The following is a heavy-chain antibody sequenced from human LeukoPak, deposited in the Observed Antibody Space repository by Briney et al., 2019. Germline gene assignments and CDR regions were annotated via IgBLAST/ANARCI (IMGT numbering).Heavy chain of an antibody. D-gene: IGHD3-22*01. CDR2: IYYSGST. Sequence: ETLSLTCTVSGGSISSSSYYWGWIRQPPGKGLEWIGSIYYSGSTYYNPSLKSRVSISVDTSKNQFSLKLSSVTAADTAVYYCARRGYDSSGYYYLVWGQGTLVTVSS. J-gene: IGHJ4*02. CDR3: ARRGYDSSGYYYLV. V-gene: IGHV4-39*01. CDR1: GGSISSSSYY.